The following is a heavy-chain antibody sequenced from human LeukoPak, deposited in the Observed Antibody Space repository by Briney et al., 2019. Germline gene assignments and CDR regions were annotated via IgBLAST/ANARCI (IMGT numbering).Heavy chain of an antibody. CDR2: INTDGSST. J-gene: IGHJ3*02. Sequence: QPGGSLRLSCAASGFTFSNYWMHWVRQAPGKGLVWVSRINTDGSSTSYADSVKGRFTISRDNAKNTLYLQMNSLRAEDTAVYYCARPYIGIYSLAFDIWGQGTVVTVSS. V-gene: IGHV3-74*01. CDR1: GFTFSNYW. D-gene: IGHD1-26*01. CDR3: ARPYIGIYSLAFDI.